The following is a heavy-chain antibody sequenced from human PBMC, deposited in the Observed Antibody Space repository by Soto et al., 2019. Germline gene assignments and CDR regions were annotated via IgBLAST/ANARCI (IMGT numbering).Heavy chain of an antibody. CDR2: IYWDDDK. CDR3: ARIRCAQYYGWFDP. Sequence: QITLKESGPTLVKPTQTLTLTCTFSGFSLSTSGVGVGWIRQPPGKALEWLALIYWDDDKRYSPSLKSRLTITKDTSKNQVVLTMTNMDPVDTATYFCARIRCAQYYGWFDPWGQGTLITVSS. J-gene: IGHJ5*02. D-gene: IGHD4-17*01. CDR1: GFSLSTSGVG. V-gene: IGHV2-5*02.